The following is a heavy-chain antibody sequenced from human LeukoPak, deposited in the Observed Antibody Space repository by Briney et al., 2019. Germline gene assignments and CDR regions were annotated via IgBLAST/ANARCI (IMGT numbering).Heavy chain of an antibody. CDR1: GFIFRNYA. CDR2: MSSDSSDK. CDR3: ARDQRDYFGSGSYLLY. J-gene: IGHJ4*02. D-gene: IGHD3-10*01. V-gene: IGHV3-30-3*01. Sequence: GGSLRLSCEGTGFIFRNYALHCVRQAPGKGLEWVAVMSSDSSDKYYADSVRGRLTISRDNFKNTLYLQMTSLRVEDTAVYYCARDQRDYFGSGSYLLYWGQGTLVTVSS.